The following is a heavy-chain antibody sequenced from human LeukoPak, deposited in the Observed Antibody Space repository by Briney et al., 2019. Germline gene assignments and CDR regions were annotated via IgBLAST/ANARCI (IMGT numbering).Heavy chain of an antibody. Sequence: GGSLRLSCAASGFTFRTYRMNCVRQAPGKGLEGVSFIDNSGTYICYGESMKGRFTISRDNDKTSLYIQMHGLRAEDTAVYYCARGRSITLLRGVAVSDGFDIWGQGTMVAVSS. CDR3: ARGRSITLLRGVAVSDGFDI. CDR1: GFTFRTYR. V-gene: IGHV3-21*01. CDR2: IDNSGTYI. J-gene: IGHJ3*02. D-gene: IGHD3-10*01.